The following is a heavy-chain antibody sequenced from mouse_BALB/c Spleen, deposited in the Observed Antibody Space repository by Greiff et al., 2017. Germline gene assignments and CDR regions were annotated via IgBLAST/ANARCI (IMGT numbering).Heavy chain of an antibody. CDR2: ISYDGSN. CDR3: ARLLLRLRYYFDY. J-gene: IGHJ2*01. V-gene: IGHV3-6*02. Sequence: ESGPGLVKPSQSLSLTCSVTGYSITSGYYWNWIRQFPGNKLEWMGYISYDGSNNYNPSLKNRISITRDTSKNQFFLKLNSVTTEDTATYYCARLLLRLRYYFDYWGQGTTLTVSS. D-gene: IGHD1-2*01. CDR1: GYSITSGYY.